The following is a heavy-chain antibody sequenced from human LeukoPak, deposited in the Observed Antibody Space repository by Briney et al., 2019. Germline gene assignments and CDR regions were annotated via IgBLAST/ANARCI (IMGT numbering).Heavy chain of an antibody. D-gene: IGHD5-18*01. CDR1: GGSISSGSYY. J-gene: IGHJ6*03. Sequence: TSETLSLTCTVSGGSISSGSYYWSWIRQPAGKGLEWIGRIYTTGSTNYNPSLKSRGAISVDTSKNQFSLKLNSVTAADTAVYYCASNKFGYSYGDYYYYYMDVWGKGTTVTVSS. V-gene: IGHV4-61*02. CDR3: ASNKFGYSYGDYYYYYMDV. CDR2: IYTTGST.